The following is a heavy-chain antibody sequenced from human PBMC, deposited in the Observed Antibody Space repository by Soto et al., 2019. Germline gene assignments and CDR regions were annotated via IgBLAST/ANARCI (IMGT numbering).Heavy chain of an antibody. V-gene: IGHV1-69*01. Sequence: QVQLVQSGAEVKKPGSSVKVSCKASGGTFSSYAISWVRQAPGQGLEWMGGIIPIFGTANYAQKFQGRVTITADESTSTGYMEVGSFRSEDTAVYYCARDSGTYMTTLTTNAFDISDQGTMVTVSS. J-gene: IGHJ3*02. D-gene: IGHD4-17*01. CDR1: GGTFSSYA. CDR2: IIPIFGTA. CDR3: ARDSGTYMTTLTTNAFDI.